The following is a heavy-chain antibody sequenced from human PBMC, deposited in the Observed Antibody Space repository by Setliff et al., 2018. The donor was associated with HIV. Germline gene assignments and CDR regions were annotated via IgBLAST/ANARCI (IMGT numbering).Heavy chain of an antibody. D-gene: IGHD2-2*02. V-gene: IGHV4-39*01. CDR1: GDSTTNDDYY. CDR3: ARYTSKLDWFDP. CDR2: IHYNGRT. J-gene: IGHJ5*02. Sequence: SETLSLTCTVSGDSTTNDDYYWGWIRQPPGKGLEWIAIIHYNGRTYYDPSLKSRVTIFVDTSKTQFYLNLRSVTASDTAVYYCARYTSKLDWFDPWGQGTLVTVSS.